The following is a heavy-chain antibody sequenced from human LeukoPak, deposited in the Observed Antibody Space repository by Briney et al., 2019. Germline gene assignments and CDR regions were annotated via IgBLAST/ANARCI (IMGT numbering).Heavy chain of an antibody. CDR2: IYYSGST. V-gene: IGHV4-39*07. D-gene: IGHD3-16*02. CDR1: GGSISSSSYY. J-gene: IGHJ4*02. Sequence: SETLSLTCTVSGGSISSSSYYWGWIRQAPGKGLEWIGSIYYSGSTYYNPSLKSRVTISIDTSKNLFSLKLSSVTAADTAVYYCAKEGSFSRSFDYWGQGALVTVSS. CDR3: AKEGSFSRSFDY.